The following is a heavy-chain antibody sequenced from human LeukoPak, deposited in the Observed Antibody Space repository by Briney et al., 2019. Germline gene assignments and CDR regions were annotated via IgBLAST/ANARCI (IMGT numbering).Heavy chain of an antibody. J-gene: IGHJ1*01. Sequence: GGSLRLSCAASGFTFDDYTMHWVRQAPGKGLEWVSLISWDGGTTYYADSVKGRFTISRDNSKNSLYLQMNSLRAEDTALYYCARDRSSGSSAEYFQHWGQGTLVTVSS. CDR3: ARDRSSGSSAEYFQH. CDR1: GFTFDDYT. V-gene: IGHV3-43*01. D-gene: IGHD1-26*01. CDR2: ISWDGGTT.